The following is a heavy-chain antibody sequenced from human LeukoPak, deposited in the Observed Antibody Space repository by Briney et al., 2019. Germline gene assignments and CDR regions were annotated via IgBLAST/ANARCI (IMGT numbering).Heavy chain of an antibody. J-gene: IGHJ4*02. CDR1: GGTFSSYA. V-gene: IGHV1-69*05. D-gene: IGHD1-26*01. Sequence: SVKVSCKASGGTFSSYAISRVRQAPGPGLKSRGRIIPIFATANYAQKFQGRVTITTDESTSTVYMELSSLRSEDTAVYYCARVGATGAFDYWGQGTLVTVSS. CDR3: ARVGATGAFDY. CDR2: IIPIFATA.